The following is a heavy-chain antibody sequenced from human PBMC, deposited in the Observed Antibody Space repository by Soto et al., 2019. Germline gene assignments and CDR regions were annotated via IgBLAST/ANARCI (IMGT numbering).Heavy chain of an antibody. Sequence: QVQLVQSGAEVKKPGSSVKVSCKASGGTSTTYAITWVRQAPGQGLEWKGGIIPIFGTTNYAQKFQGRVTMTADESTSTAYMELNSLRSEDTAMYYCARGGPHSYGYDSWGQGTRVTVSS. CDR2: IIPIFGTT. V-gene: IGHV1-69*12. CDR1: GGTSTTYA. J-gene: IGHJ5*01. CDR3: ARGGPHSYGYDS. D-gene: IGHD5-18*01.